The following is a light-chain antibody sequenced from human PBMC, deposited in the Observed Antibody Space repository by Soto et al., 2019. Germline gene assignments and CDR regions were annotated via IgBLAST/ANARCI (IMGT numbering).Light chain of an antibody. CDR2: DAS. V-gene: IGKV3-11*01. J-gene: IGKJ4*01. Sequence: EIVLTQSPATLSLSPGERATLSCRASQSVSSYLAWYQQKPGQAPRLLIYDASNRASGIPARFSGSGSGTDFTLTISSLEPEDSAVYYCQQRSNWLTFGGGTKVDI. CDR1: QSVSSY. CDR3: QQRSNWLT.